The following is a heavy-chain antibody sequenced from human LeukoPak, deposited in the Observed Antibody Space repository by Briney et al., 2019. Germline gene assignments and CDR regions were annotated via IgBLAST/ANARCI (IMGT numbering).Heavy chain of an antibody. D-gene: IGHD6-19*01. J-gene: IGHJ4*02. CDR3: ARLHSSGWDEGFDY. Sequence: SETLSLTCTVSGGSISSYYWSWIRQPPGKGLEWIGYIYYSGSTNYDPSLKSRVTISVDTSKNQFSLKLSSVTAADTAVYYCARLHSSGWDEGFDYWGQGTLVTVSS. CDR2: IYYSGST. CDR1: GGSISSYY. V-gene: IGHV4-59*08.